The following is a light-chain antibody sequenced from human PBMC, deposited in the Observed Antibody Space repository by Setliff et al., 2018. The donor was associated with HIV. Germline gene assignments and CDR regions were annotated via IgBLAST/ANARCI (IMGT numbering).Light chain of an antibody. CDR2: EDN. V-gene: IGLV6-57*01. J-gene: IGLJ2*01. CDR1: SGNIASNY. Sequence: NFMLTQPHSVSESPGKTVTISCTRSSGNIASNYVQWYQQRPGSSPTTVIYEDNQRPSGVPDRFPGSIDSSSNSASLTISGLKTEDEADYYCQSYDNSNVVFGGGTKVTVL. CDR3: QSYDNSNVV.